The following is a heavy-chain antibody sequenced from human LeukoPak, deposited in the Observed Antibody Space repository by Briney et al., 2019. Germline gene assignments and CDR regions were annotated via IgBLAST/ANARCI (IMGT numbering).Heavy chain of an antibody. J-gene: IGHJ4*02. CDR1: GFSFSSHW. Sequence: GGSLRLSCAVSGFSFSSHWMHWVRQAPGKGVMWVSRINSDGSITSNADSVKGRFTISRDNAKNTLFLQMNSLRAEDTAVYYCVRDLWNYYDSSGYYYEDYWGQGTLVTVSS. CDR2: INSDGSIT. D-gene: IGHD3-22*01. V-gene: IGHV3-74*01. CDR3: VRDLWNYYDSSGYYYEDY.